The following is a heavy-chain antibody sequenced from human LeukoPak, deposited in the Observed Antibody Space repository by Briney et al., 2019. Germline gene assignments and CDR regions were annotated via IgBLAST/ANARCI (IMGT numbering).Heavy chain of an antibody. CDR1: GGSISSYY. CDR3: ARAYYDFWSGYPYYFDY. J-gene: IGHJ4*02. V-gene: IGHV4-59*01. D-gene: IGHD3-3*01. Sequence: PSETLSLTCTVSGGSISSYYWSWIRQPPGKGLEWIGYIYYSGSTNYNPSLKSRVTISVDTSKNQFSLKLSSVTAADTAVYYCARAYYDFWSGYPYYFDYWGRGTLVTVSS. CDR2: IYYSGST.